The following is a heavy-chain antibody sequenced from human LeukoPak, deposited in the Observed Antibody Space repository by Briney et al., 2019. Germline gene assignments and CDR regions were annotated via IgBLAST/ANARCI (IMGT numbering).Heavy chain of an antibody. CDR2: INNDGRSA. D-gene: IGHD3-22*01. CDR1: GFTFSSYW. Sequence: GGSLRLSCAASGFTFSSYWMHWVRQGPGKGLVWVSRINNDGRSANYADSVKGRFTISRDNAKNTLYLQMNSLRAEDTAVYYCARDRIEDYDSTGYPAYWGQGALVTVSS. CDR3: ARDRIEDYDSTGYPAY. J-gene: IGHJ4*02. V-gene: IGHV3-74*01.